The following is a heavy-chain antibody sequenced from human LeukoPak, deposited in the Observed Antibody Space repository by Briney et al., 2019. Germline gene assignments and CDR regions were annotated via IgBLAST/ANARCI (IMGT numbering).Heavy chain of an antibody. V-gene: IGHV3-33*01. D-gene: IGHD2-2*01. CDR1: GFTFINYV. J-gene: IGHJ6*02. CDR2: IWYDGSNK. Sequence: GGSLRLSCAASGFTFINYVMHWVRQAPGKGLEWVAVIWYDGSNKYYADSVKGRFTISRDNSKNTLYLQMNSLRADDTAVYYCAQPQQGGTTRSHGLDVWGQGTTVAVSS. CDR3: AQPQQGGTTRSHGLDV.